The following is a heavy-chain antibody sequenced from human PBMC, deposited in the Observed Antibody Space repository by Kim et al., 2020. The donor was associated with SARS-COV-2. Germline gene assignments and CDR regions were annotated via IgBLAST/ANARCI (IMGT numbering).Heavy chain of an antibody. Sequence: GESLKISCKGSGYSFTNFWIAWVRQMPGKGLELIGVIFPGDSDTRYSPSFQGQVTISADKSMSTAYLQWGSLKASDAAIYYCAKCGRGSSNTCYYFDYWGKGTLVTVSS. V-gene: IGHV5-51*01. D-gene: IGHD2-2*01. CDR1: GYSFTNFW. CDR3: AKCGRGSSNTCYYFDY. CDR2: IFPGDSDT. J-gene: IGHJ4*02.